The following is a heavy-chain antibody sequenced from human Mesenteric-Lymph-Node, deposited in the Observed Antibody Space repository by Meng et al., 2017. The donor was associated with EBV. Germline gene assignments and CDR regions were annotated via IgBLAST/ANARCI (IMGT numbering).Heavy chain of an antibody. CDR3: ARVEQWLLYFDY. J-gene: IGHJ4*02. V-gene: IGHV4-30-4*01. CDR2: IYYSGST. D-gene: IGHD6-19*01. Sequence: QVQLQQSGPAPVKPSQPLSLTCAVSGGSISSGGYYWSWIRQPPGKGLEWIGYIYYSGSTYYNPSLKSRVTISVDTSKNQFSLKLSSVTAADTAVYYCARVEQWLLYFDYWGQGTLVTVSS. CDR1: GGSISSGGYY.